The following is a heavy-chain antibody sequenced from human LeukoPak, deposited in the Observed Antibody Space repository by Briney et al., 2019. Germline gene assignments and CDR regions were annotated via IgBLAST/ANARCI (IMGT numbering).Heavy chain of an antibody. D-gene: IGHD6-13*01. J-gene: IGHJ4*02. CDR2: INTNTGSP. Sequence: AASVKVSCKASGYTFTSYAMNWVRQAPGQGLEWVGWINTNTGSPTYAQGFTGRFVFSLDTSVSTAYLQISSLKAEDTAVYYCARATRLRAAADLDYWGQGTLVTVSS. CDR1: GYTFTSYA. V-gene: IGHV7-4-1*02. CDR3: ARATRLRAAADLDY.